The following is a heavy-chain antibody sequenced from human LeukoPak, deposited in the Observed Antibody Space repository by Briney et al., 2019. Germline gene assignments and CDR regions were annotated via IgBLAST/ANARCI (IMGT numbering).Heavy chain of an antibody. CDR1: GGTFSSYA. CDR3: ARSLRFLEPPYYLDY. CDR2: IIPIFGTA. J-gene: IGHJ4*02. V-gene: IGHV1-69*05. D-gene: IGHD3-3*01. Sequence: ASVKVSCKASGGTFSSYAISWVRQAPGQGLEWMGGIIPIFGTANYAQKFQGRVTITTDGSTSTAYMELSSLRSEDTAVYYCARSLRFLEPPYYLDYWGQGTLVTVSS.